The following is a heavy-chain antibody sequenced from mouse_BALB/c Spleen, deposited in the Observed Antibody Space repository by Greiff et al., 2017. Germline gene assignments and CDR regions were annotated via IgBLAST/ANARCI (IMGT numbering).Heavy chain of an antibody. J-gene: IGHJ4*01. Sequence: VQLQQSGPELVKTGASVKMSCKASGYTFTSYWMHWVKQRPGQGLEWIGYINPSTGYTEYNQKFKDKATLTADKSSSTAYMQLSSLTSEDSAVYYCARGNWDDAMDYWGQGTSVTVSS. CDR1: GYTFTSYW. V-gene: IGHV1S26*01. D-gene: IGHD4-1*01. CDR3: ARGNWDDAMDY. CDR2: INPSTGYT.